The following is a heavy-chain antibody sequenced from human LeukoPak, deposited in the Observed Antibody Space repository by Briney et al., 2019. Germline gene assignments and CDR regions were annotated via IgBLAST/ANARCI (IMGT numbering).Heavy chain of an antibody. V-gene: IGHV1-69*13. Sequence: ASVKVSCKASGGTFSNHAVSWVRQAPGQGLEWMGGIIPIFGTANYAQKFQGRVTITADESTSTAYMELSSLRSEDTAVYYCAGGGSSSWYGGGAYNWFDPWGQGTLVTVSS. D-gene: IGHD6-13*01. CDR1: GGTFSNHA. CDR3: AGGGSSSWYGGGAYNWFDP. CDR2: IIPIFGTA. J-gene: IGHJ5*02.